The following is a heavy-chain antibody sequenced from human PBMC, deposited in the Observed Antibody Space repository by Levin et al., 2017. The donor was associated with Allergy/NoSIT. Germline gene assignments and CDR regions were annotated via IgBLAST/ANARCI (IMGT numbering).Heavy chain of an antibody. CDR2: IIPILGIA. CDR3: ARSVVPNWFDP. Sequence: KISCKASGGTFSSYTISWVRQAPGQGLEWMGRIIPILGIANYAQKFQGRVTITADKSTSTAYMELSSLRSEDTAVYYCARSVVPNWFDPWGQGTLVTVSS. J-gene: IGHJ5*02. D-gene: IGHD6-6*01. V-gene: IGHV1-69*02. CDR1: GGTFSSYT.